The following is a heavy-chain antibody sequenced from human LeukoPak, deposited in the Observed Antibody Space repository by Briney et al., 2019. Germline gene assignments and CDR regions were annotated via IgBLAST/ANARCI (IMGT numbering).Heavy chain of an antibody. CDR3: ARPSSSWYYYGMDV. Sequence: GASLEISCKGPVYLSTSYLISWVRPLPGKGLEWMGRIDPSDSYTNYSPSFQGHVTISADRSISTAYLQWSSLKASDTAMYYCARPSSSWYYYGMDVWGKGTTVTVSS. V-gene: IGHV5-10-1*01. CDR1: VYLSTSYL. D-gene: IGHD6-13*01. CDR2: IDPSDSYT. J-gene: IGHJ6*04.